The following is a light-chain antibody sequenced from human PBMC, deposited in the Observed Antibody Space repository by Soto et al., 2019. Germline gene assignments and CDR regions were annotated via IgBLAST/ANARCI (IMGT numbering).Light chain of an antibody. CDR3: QHYNNWPWT. J-gene: IGKJ1*01. Sequence: EIVMTQSPATLSVSPGERATLSCRASESIISNLVWYQRKPGQAPRVLLYGASTRTTGIPARFSGSGSGTEFPLPVSRRHPEDFAASYGQHYNNWPWTFGQGTKVEIK. CDR1: ESIISN. CDR2: GAS. V-gene: IGKV3-15*01.